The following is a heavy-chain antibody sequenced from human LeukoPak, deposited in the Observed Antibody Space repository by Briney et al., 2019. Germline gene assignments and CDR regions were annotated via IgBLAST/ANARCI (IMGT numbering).Heavy chain of an antibody. Sequence: SVKVSCKASGYTFTSYGISWVRQAPGHGLEWMGGIIPIFGTANYAQKFQGRVTITADESTSTAYMELSSLRSEDTAVYYCARDGYNSHYWGQGTLVTVSS. J-gene: IGHJ4*02. CDR2: IIPIFGTA. D-gene: IGHD5-24*01. CDR3: ARDGYNSHY. V-gene: IGHV1-69*13. CDR1: GYTFTSYG.